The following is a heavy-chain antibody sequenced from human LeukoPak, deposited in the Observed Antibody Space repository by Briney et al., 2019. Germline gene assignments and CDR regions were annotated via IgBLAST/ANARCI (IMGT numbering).Heavy chain of an antibody. D-gene: IGHD3-10*01. CDR1: GYTFINYG. J-gene: IGHJ5*02. Sequence: ASVKVSCKASGYTFINYGITWVRQATGQGLEWMGWMNPNSGNTGYAQKFQGRVTMTRNTSISTAYMELSSLRSEDTAVYYCARMYYFDSGSDNWFDPWGQGTLVTVSS. CDR3: ARMYYFDSGSDNWFDP. V-gene: IGHV1-8*01. CDR2: MNPNSGNT.